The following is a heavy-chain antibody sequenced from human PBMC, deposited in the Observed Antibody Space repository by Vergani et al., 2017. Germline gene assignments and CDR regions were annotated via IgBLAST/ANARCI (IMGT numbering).Heavy chain of an antibody. D-gene: IGHD4-11*01. V-gene: IGHV3-30*02. Sequence: VQLVESGGGLVQPGGSLRLSCAASGFTFSSYGMHWVRQAPGKGLEWVAFIRYDGSNKYYADSVKGRFTISRDNSKNTLYLQMNSLRAEDTAVYYCAKDTDYTAFDYWGQGTLVTVSS. CDR2: IRYDGSNK. CDR3: AKDTDYTAFDY. CDR1: GFTFSSYG. J-gene: IGHJ4*02.